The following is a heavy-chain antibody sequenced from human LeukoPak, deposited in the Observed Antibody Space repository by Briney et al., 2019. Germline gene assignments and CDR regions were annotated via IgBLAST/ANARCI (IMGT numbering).Heavy chain of an antibody. Sequence: GESLKISCKGSGYSFTSYWIGWVRQMPGKGLEWMGIIYPGDSDTRYSPSFQGQVTISADKSISPAYLQWSRLKASDTAMYYVAFPRTKVVTPRAFDIWGQGTMVTVSS. CDR1: GYSFTSYW. CDR2: IYPGDSDT. V-gene: IGHV5-51*01. CDR3: AFPRTKVVTPRAFDI. J-gene: IGHJ3*02. D-gene: IGHD4-23*01.